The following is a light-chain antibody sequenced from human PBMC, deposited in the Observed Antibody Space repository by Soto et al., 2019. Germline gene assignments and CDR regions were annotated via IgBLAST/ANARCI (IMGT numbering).Light chain of an antibody. CDR3: SSYTSSAPYV. CDR1: STDVGGYKY. CDR2: EVN. J-gene: IGLJ1*01. V-gene: IGLV2-14*01. Sequence: QSALTQPASVSGSPGQSITISCTGTSTDVGGYKYVSWYQQHPGTAPKLMIFEVNGRPSGVSDRFSGSKSGNTASLTISGLQAEDEAHYYCSSYTSSAPYVFGAGTKLTVL.